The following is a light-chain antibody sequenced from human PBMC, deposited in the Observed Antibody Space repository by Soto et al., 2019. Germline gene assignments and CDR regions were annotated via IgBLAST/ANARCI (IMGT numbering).Light chain of an antibody. CDR3: QKYHNYPRT. Sequence: DIQMTQSPSTLSASVGDRVTITCRASQSISSWLAWYQQKTGKAPKLLIYKASTLKSGVPSRFSGSGSGTELNLTISELQPDDFATYYCQKYHNYPRTCGQGTKVDIK. V-gene: IGKV1-5*03. CDR1: QSISSW. J-gene: IGKJ1*01. CDR2: KAS.